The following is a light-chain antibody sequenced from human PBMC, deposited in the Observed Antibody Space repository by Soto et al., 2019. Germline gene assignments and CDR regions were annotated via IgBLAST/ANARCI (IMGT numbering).Light chain of an antibody. Sequence: EIVLTQSPATLSLSSGERATLSCRASQSVNSYLAWYQHKPGQAPRLLIYDASNRAPGIPARFSGSGSGTDFTLTTSSLEPEDCAVYYCQQRANWPLTFGGGTKVEIK. V-gene: IGKV3-11*01. CDR2: DAS. J-gene: IGKJ4*01. CDR3: QQRANWPLT. CDR1: QSVNSY.